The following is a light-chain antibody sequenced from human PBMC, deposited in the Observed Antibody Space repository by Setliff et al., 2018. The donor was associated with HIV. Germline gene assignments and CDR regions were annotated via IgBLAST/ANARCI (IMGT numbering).Light chain of an antibody. CDR2: DVS. Sequence: QSALAQPASVSGSPEQSITISCTGTSSDVGGYNYVSWYQQHPGKAPKLMIYDVSKRPSGISNRFSGSKSGNTASLTISGLQAEDEADYYCSSYTSNSPYVFGTGTKVTVL. CDR1: SSDVGGYNY. CDR3: SSYTSNSPYV. V-gene: IGLV2-14*01. J-gene: IGLJ1*01.